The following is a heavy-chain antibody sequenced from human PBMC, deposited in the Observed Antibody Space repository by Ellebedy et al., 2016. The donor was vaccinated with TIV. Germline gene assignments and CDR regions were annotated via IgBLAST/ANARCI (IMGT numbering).Heavy chain of an antibody. CDR2: IHYSGST. Sequence: MPSETLSLTCTVSAGSISNYYWSWIRQPPGKGLECIGYIHYSGSTNYNPSLKSRFTMSVNSSRNQFSLKLSSVTAADTAVFYCARPSYYDSSGYPLFDYWGQGTLVTVAS. V-gene: IGHV4-59*08. J-gene: IGHJ4*02. CDR3: ARPSYYDSSGYPLFDY. CDR1: AGSISNYY. D-gene: IGHD3-22*01.